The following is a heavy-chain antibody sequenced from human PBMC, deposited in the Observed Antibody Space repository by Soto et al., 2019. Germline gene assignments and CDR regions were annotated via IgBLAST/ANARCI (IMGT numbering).Heavy chain of an antibody. V-gene: IGHV1-8*01. Sequence: QVQLVQSGAEVKKPGASVKVSCKASGYTFTSYDINWVRQATGQGLEWMGWMNPNSGNTGYAQKFQGRVTMTRNTSISTAYMELSSLRSEDTAVYYCARHYDSRIYYYGMDVWDQGTTVTVSS. CDR2: MNPNSGNT. CDR3: ARHYDSRIYYYGMDV. D-gene: IGHD3-22*01. CDR1: GYTFTSYD. J-gene: IGHJ6*02.